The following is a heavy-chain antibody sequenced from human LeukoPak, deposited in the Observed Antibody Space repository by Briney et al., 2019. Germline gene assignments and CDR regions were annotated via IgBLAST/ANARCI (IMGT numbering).Heavy chain of an antibody. Sequence: PGGSLRLSCAASGFTFRSYGMHWVRQAPGKGLEWMAFVRDDGSTKYYADSVKGRFAISRDNSKSTLFPQMNSLRAEDTAVYFCAKTVSSSWGFFDSWGQGTLVTVSS. CDR1: GFTFRSYG. D-gene: IGHD6-6*01. J-gene: IGHJ4*02. CDR3: AKTVSSSWGFFDS. CDR2: VRDDGSTK. V-gene: IGHV3-30*02.